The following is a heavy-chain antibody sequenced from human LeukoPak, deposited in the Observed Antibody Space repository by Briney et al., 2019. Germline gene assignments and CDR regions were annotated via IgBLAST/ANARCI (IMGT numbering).Heavy chain of an antibody. CDR2: IYYSGST. V-gene: IGHV4-59*01. Sequence: SETLSLTCTVSGGSISSYYWSWIRQPPGKGLEWIGYIYYSGSTNYNPSLKSRVTISVDTSKNQFSLKLSSVTAADTAVYYCARSFYCSSTSCPVSYWGQGTLVTVSS. CDR1: GGSISSYY. D-gene: IGHD2-2*01. CDR3: ARSFYCSSTSCPVSY. J-gene: IGHJ4*02.